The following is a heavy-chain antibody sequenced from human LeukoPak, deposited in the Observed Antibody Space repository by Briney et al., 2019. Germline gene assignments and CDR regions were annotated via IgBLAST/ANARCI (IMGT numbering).Heavy chain of an antibody. CDR3: ARDTTPSDCSSTSCYGAFDI. J-gene: IGHJ3*02. V-gene: IGHV1-18*01. D-gene: IGHD2-2*01. CDR2: ISAYNGNT. CDR1: GYTFTSYG. Sequence: ASVKVSCKASGYTFTSYGISWVRQAPGQGLEWMGWISAYNGNTNYAQKLQGRVTMTTDTSTSTAYMELRSLRSDDTAVYYCARDTTPSDCSSTSCYGAFDIWGQGTMVTVSS.